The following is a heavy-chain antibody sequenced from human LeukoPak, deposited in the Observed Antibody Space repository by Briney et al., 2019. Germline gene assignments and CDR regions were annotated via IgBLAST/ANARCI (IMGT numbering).Heavy chain of an antibody. Sequence: GASVKVSCKASGYTFTSYDINWVRQATGQGLEWMGWMNPNSGNTGYAQKFQGRVTMTRNTSISTAYMELSSLRSEDTAVYYCAREPNWNDGAVDYWGQGTLVTVSS. J-gene: IGHJ4*02. CDR3: AREPNWNDGAVDY. D-gene: IGHD1-1*01. CDR1: GYTFTSYD. V-gene: IGHV1-8*01. CDR2: MNPNSGNT.